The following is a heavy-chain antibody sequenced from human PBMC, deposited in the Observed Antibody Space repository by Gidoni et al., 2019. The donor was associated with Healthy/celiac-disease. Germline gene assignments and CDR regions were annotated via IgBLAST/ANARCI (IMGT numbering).Heavy chain of an antibody. CDR1: GYTLTEFS. V-gene: IGHV1-24*01. Sequence: QVQLVPSGAEVKKTGASVKLSCTVSGYTLTEFSMHWVRQAPGKGLEWMGSFDPEDGETIHAQKFQGRVTMTEDTSTDTAYMELSSLRSEDTAVYFCATASGYWGQGTLVTVSS. CDR3: ATASGY. J-gene: IGHJ4*02. CDR2: FDPEDGET.